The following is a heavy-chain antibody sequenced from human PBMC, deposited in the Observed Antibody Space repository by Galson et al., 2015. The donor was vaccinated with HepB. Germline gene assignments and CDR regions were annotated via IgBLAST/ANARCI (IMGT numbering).Heavy chain of an antibody. Sequence: SVKVSCKASGYTFTSYGISWVRQAPGQGLEWMGWISAYNGNTNYAQKLQGRVTMTTDTSTSTAYMELRSLRSDDTAVYYCARDLEYYYDSSGYYQEAGPGDYWGQGTLVTVSS. CDR1: GYTFTSYG. D-gene: IGHD3-22*01. CDR2: ISAYNGNT. CDR3: ARDLEYYYDSSGYYQEAGPGDY. V-gene: IGHV1-18*01. J-gene: IGHJ4*02.